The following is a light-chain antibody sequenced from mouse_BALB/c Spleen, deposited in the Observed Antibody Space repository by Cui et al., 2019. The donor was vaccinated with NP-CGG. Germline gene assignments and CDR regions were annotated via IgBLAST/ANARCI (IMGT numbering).Light chain of an antibody. CDR3: ALWCSNHWV. V-gene: IGLV1*01. Sequence: QAVVTQESALTTSPGETVTLTCRSSTGAVTNSNYANWVQEKPDHLFTGLIGGTNNRAPGVPARFSGSLIGDKAALTITGEQTEDEAIYFCALWCSNHWVFGGGTKLTVL. CDR1: TGAVTNSNY. J-gene: IGLJ1*01. CDR2: GTN.